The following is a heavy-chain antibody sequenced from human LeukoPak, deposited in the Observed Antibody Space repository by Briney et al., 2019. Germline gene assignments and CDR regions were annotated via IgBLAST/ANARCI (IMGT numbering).Heavy chain of an antibody. Sequence: SEILSLTCTVSGDSISTYYWSWIRQSPGKGLEWIGYSYYSGITSYNPSLKSRVTMSVDESKNQLSLKVNSVTAADTAVYYCARGEPVDYWGQGTLVTVSS. CDR1: GDSISTYY. V-gene: IGHV4-59*01. CDR3: ARGEPVDY. J-gene: IGHJ4*02. CDR2: SYYSGIT. D-gene: IGHD1-14*01.